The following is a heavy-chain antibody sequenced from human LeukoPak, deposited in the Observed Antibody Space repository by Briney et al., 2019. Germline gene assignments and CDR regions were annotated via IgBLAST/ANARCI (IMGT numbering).Heavy chain of an antibody. Sequence: GESLKISCQGSGYSFTTYYIAWVRQMPGEALEWMGIIYPGDSDTRYSPSFQGQVTISVDKSVTTAYVQWRSLKASDSAMYYCARLSSGPSYSTTYFDNWGQGTLVTVSS. V-gene: IGHV5-51*01. CDR1: GYSFTTYY. CDR3: ARLSSGPSYSTTYFDN. J-gene: IGHJ4*02. CDR2: IYPGDSDT. D-gene: IGHD2/OR15-2a*01.